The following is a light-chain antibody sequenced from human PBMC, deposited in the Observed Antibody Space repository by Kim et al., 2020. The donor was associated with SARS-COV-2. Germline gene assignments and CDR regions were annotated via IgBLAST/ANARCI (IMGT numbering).Light chain of an antibody. V-gene: IGKV3-11*01. Sequence: LSPVERATLSCRASQNVNTFLAWYQQKPGKAPRLLIYDASNRATGIPARFSGSGSGTDFTLTISSLEPEDFALYYCQQRSTWPLCFGGGTKVDIK. J-gene: IGKJ4*01. CDR1: QNVNTF. CDR3: QQRSTWPLC. CDR2: DAS.